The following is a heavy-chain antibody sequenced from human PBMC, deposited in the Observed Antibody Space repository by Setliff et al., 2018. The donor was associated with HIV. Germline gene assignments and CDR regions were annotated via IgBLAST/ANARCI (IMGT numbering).Heavy chain of an antibody. CDR3: ARAGYHDSSGYLGPDYYYMDV. CDR1: GFTFSSYW. V-gene: IGHV3-7*03. CDR2: IKQDGSEK. D-gene: IGHD3-22*01. Sequence: GGSLRLSCAASGFTFSSYWMSWVRQAPGKGLEWVANIKQDGSEKYYVDSVKGRFTISRDNAKNSLYLQMNSQRAEDTALYYCARAGYHDSSGYLGPDYYYMDVWGKGTTVTVSS. J-gene: IGHJ6*03.